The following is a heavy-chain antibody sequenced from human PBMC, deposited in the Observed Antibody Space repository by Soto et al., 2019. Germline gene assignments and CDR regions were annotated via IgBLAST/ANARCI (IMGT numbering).Heavy chain of an antibody. Sequence: ASVKFSCKAFGYTFTSYDIYWVREATGQGLEWMGWMNPNTGNSAYAQKLQGRVTVTSDTSINTVHMELSSLRSEDTAVYYCARRAETNGWNGFGADKYYFEFWGKGTLVTVSS. D-gene: IGHD1-1*01. CDR1: GYTFTSYD. J-gene: IGHJ4*02. V-gene: IGHV1-8*01. CDR3: ARRAETNGWNGFGADKYYFEF. CDR2: MNPNTGNS.